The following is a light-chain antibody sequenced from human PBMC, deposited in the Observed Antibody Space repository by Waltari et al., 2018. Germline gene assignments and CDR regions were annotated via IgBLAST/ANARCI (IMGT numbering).Light chain of an antibody. CDR2: DVP. CDR3: SSYTSTATSV. Sequence: QSALTQPASVSGSPGQPITISSPGTSSHVGGSNYVSWYKPDPGKAPKLIIYDVPRRPSGVSNRFSGSKSGDTASLTISALQTEDEADYYCSSYTSTATSVFGGGTKLTVL. V-gene: IGLV2-14*01. CDR1: SSHVGGSNY. J-gene: IGLJ3*02.